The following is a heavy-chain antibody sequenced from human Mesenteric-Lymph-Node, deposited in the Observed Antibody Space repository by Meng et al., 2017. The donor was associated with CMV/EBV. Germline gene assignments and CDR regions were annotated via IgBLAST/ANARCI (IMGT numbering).Heavy chain of an antibody. CDR3: AHTTPYSYYDFWSGPFDY. CDR2: IYWNDDK. CDR1: GFSLSTSGVG. Sequence: SGPTLVKPTQTLTLTCTFSGFSLSTSGVGVGWIRQPPGKALEWLALIYWNDDKRYSPSLKSRLTITKDTSKNQVVLTMTNMDPVDTATYYCAHTTPYSYYDFWSGPFDYWGQGTLVTVSS. D-gene: IGHD3-3*01. J-gene: IGHJ4*02. V-gene: IGHV2-5*01.